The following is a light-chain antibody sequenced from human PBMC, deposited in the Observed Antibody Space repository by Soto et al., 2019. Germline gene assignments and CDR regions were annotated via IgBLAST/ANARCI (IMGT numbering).Light chain of an antibody. CDR1: QSVSSN. J-gene: IGKJ4*01. CDR3: QQFSSYALT. Sequence: SLRSVATSHREGATLSCSASQSVSSNLAWYQQIPGQAPRPLIYGASSRATGIPDRFSGSGSGTDFTLTISRLEPEDFAVYYCQQFSSYALTAGGGTKVDI. V-gene: IGKV3-20*01. CDR2: GAS.